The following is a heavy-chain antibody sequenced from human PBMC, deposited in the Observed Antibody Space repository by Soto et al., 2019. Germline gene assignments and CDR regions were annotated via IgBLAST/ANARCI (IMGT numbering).Heavy chain of an antibody. CDR2: INHSGST. D-gene: IGHD2-21*02. Sequence: TLXLTCAVYVGSVSVYYWSWIRQPPGKGLEWIGEINHSGSTNYNPSLKSRVTISVDTSKNQFSLKLSSVTAEDTAVYYCARGSGDWPLNWFDHWGQGTLVTVSS. V-gene: IGHV4-34*01. CDR3: ARGSGDWPLNWFDH. CDR1: VGSVSVYY. J-gene: IGHJ5*02.